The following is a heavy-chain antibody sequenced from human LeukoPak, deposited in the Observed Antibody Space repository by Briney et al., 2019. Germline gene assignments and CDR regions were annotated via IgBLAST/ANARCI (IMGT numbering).Heavy chain of an antibody. D-gene: IGHD2-2*01. Sequence: GGSLRLSCAASGFTFSSYEMNWVRQAPGKGLEWGSYISSSGSTINYADSVKGRFTISRDNAKDSLYLQMNSLRAEDTAVYYCARDQVVPAARGVYYYYGMDVWGKGTTVTVSS. CDR3: ARDQVVPAARGVYYYYGMDV. J-gene: IGHJ6*04. CDR2: ISSSGSTI. V-gene: IGHV3-48*03. CDR1: GFTFSSYE.